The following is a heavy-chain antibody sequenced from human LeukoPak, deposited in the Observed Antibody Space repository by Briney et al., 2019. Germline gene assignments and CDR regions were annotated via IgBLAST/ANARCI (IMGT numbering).Heavy chain of an antibody. CDR2: IYYSGST. J-gene: IGHJ5*02. Sequence: RSSQTLSLTCTVSGGSISSGGYYWSWIRQHPGKGLEWIGYIYYSGSTYYNPSLKSRVTISVDTSKNQFSLKLSSATAADTAVYYCARGSVGAHPDWFDPWGQGTLVTVSS. D-gene: IGHD1-26*01. CDR3: ARGSVGAHPDWFDP. V-gene: IGHV4-31*03. CDR1: GGSISSGGYY.